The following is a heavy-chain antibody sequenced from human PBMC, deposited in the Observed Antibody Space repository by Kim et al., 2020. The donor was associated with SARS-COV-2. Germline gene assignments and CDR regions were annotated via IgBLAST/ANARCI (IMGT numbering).Heavy chain of an antibody. CDR2: IIPIFGTA. CDR3: ASTNSSSWYEGWFDP. D-gene: IGHD6-13*01. V-gene: IGHV1-69*13. J-gene: IGHJ5*02. CDR1: GGTFSSYA. Sequence: SVKVSCKASGGTFSSYAISWVRQAPGQGLEWMGGIIPIFGTANYAQKFQGRVTITADESTSTAYMELSSLRSEDTAVYYCASTNSSSWYEGWFDPWGQGTLVTVSS.